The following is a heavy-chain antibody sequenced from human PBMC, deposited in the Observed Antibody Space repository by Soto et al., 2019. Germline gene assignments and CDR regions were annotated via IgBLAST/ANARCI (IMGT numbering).Heavy chain of an antibody. V-gene: IGHV4-34*01. CDR3: ARHKGYFDWRSPLPGWFDP. Sequence: SETLSLTCAVYGGSFSGYYWSWIRQPPGKGLEWIGEINHSGSTNYNPSLKSRVTISVDTSKNQFSLKLSSVTAADTAVYYCARHKGYFDWRSPLPGWFDPWGQGTLVTVSS. CDR1: GGSFSGYY. D-gene: IGHD3-9*01. J-gene: IGHJ5*02. CDR2: INHSGST.